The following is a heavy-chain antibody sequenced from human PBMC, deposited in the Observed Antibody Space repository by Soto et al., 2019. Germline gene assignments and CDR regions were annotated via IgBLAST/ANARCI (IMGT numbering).Heavy chain of an antibody. D-gene: IGHD6-19*01. V-gene: IGHV3-23*01. CDR1: GFTFSSYA. CDR3: AKAPQQWLVPYYFDY. Sequence: PGGSLSLSCAASGFTFSSYAMSWVRPAPGKGLEWVSAISGSGGSTYYADSVKGRFTISRDNSKNTLYLQMNSLRAEDTAVYYCAKAPQQWLVPYYFDYWGQGTLVTVSS. CDR2: ISGSGGST. J-gene: IGHJ4*02.